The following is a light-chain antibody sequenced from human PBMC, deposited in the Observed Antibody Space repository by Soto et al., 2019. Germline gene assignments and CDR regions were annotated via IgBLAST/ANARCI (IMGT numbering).Light chain of an antibody. CDR1: SSNIGNNY. CDR2: DNS. J-gene: IGLJ2*01. CDR3: GTWDNSLSAGV. Sequence: QAVVTQPPSVSAAPGQTVTISCSGSSSNIGNNYVSWYQQFPGTAPKLLIYDNSDRPSGIPDRFSGSKSGTSATLGITGLQTGDEADYYCGTWDNSLSAGVFGGGTKLTVL. V-gene: IGLV1-51*01.